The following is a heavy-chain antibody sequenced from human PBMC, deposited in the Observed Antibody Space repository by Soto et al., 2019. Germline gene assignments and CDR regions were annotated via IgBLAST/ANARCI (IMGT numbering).Heavy chain of an antibody. V-gene: IGHV3-48*03. CDR2: IGLSGDTI. J-gene: IGHJ4*02. CDR3: ARESEDLTSNFDY. CDR1: GFSFTNYE. Sequence: PGGSLRLSCAVSGFSFTNYEMNWVRQAPGKGLEWIAYIGLSGDTIYYADSMKGRFTVSRDNAKNSVYREMNSLSAEDTALYYCARESEDLTSNFDYWGQGTLVTVSS.